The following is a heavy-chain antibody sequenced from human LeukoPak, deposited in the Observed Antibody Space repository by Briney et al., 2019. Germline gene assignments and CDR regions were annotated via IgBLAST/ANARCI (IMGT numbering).Heavy chain of an antibody. CDR2: INPDSGGT. D-gene: IGHD5-18*01. CDR3: ARAGGGYSSGWGAFDI. Sequence: ASVKVSCKASGYTFTGYYIHWVRQAPGQGLEWMGWINPDSGGTSSAQKFQGRVTMTRDTSISTVYMELNRLRSDDTAVYYCARAGGGYSSGWGAFDIWGQGTMVIVS. J-gene: IGHJ3*02. V-gene: IGHV1-2*02. CDR1: GYTFTGYY.